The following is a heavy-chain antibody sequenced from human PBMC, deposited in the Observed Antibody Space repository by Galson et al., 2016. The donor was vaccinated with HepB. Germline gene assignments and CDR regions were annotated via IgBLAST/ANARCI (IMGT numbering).Heavy chain of an antibody. CDR2: LTSGGLT. V-gene: IGHV3-74*01. Sequence: SLRLSCAASGFPFNSFWMDWVRQAPGKGLVWVSRLTSGGLTTYADFVEGRFSISRDNARNTLLLQMDSLRVEDTAVYYCARENHGRFDYWGQGALVSVSS. CDR3: ARENHGRFDY. J-gene: IGHJ4*02. CDR1: GFPFNSFW. D-gene: IGHD5-24*01.